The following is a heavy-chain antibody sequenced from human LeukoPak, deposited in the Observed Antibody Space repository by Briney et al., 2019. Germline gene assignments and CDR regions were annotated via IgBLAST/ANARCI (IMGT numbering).Heavy chain of an antibody. J-gene: IGHJ6*02. V-gene: IGHV4-61*02. CDR2: IYTSGST. D-gene: IGHD2-8*02. CDR3: ARAALGLWSTGRKSSYYYYGMDV. CDR1: GGSISSGSYY. Sequence: PSQTLSLTCTVSGGSISSGSYYWSWIRQPAGKGLEWIGRIYTSGSTNYNPSLKSRLTISVDTSKNQFSLKLSSVTAADKAVYYCARAALGLWSTGRKSSYYYYGMDVWGQGTTVTVSS.